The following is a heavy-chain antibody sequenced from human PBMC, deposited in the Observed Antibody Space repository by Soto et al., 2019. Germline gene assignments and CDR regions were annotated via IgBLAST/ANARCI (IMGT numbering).Heavy chain of an antibody. CDR1: GVTVISNY. V-gene: IGHV3-53*01. J-gene: IGHJ6*02. CDR3: ARDAFGYSYGYLYYGMDV. Sequence: XGSLRLSCAASGVTVISNYMSWVRQAPGRGLEWVSVIYSGGSTYYADSVKGRFTISRDNSKNTLYLQMNSLRAEDTAVYYCARDAFGYSYGYLYYGMDVWGQGPTVTVSS. D-gene: IGHD5-18*01. CDR2: IYSGGST.